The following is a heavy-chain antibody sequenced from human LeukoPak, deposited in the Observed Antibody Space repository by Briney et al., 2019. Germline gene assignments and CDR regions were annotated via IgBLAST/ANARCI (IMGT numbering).Heavy chain of an antibody. CDR1: GYTFTGYY. CDR2: INPNSGGT. V-gene: IGHV1-2*06. Sequence: VASVKVSCKASGYTFTGYYMHWVRQAPGQGLEWMGRINPNSGGTNYAQKFQGRVTMTRDTSISTAYMELSRLRSDGTAVYYCARDGWELLEYFDYWGQGTLVTVSS. J-gene: IGHJ4*02. CDR3: ARDGWELLEYFDY. D-gene: IGHD1-26*01.